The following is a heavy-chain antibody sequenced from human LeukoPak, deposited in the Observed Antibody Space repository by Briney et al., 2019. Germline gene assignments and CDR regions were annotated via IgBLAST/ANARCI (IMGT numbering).Heavy chain of an antibody. CDR1: GGSFSGYY. CDR2: INHSGST. J-gene: IGHJ4*02. CDR3: AKDRSRDESYFDY. Sequence: PSETLSLTCAVYGGSFSGYYWSWIRQPPGKGLEWIGEINHSGSTNYNPSLKSRVTISVDTSKNQFSLKLSSVTAADTAVYYCAKDRSRDESYFDYWGQGTLVTVSS. V-gene: IGHV4-34*01. D-gene: IGHD2-21*01.